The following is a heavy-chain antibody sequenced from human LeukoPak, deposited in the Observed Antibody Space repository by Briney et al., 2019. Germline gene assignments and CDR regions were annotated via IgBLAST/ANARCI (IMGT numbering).Heavy chain of an antibody. CDR2: INPNSGDT. Sequence: ASVKVFCKASGYPFTGYYMHWVRQAPGQGLDWMGWINPNSGDTNYAQKFHGRVTMTSDTSINTAYMELSRLTSDDTAVYHRARVADGDYFDYWGQGTLVTVSS. CDR3: ARVADGDYFDY. V-gene: IGHV1-2*02. CDR1: GYPFTGYY. J-gene: IGHJ4*02.